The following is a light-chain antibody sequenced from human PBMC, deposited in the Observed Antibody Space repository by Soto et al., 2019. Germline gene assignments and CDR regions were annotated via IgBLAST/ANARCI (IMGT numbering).Light chain of an antibody. V-gene: IGKV3-15*01. CDR3: QQYNNWPRT. CDR1: QGLTTK. CDR2: GAS. Sequence: EIVMTQSPATLSVSPGEGATLSCRASQGLTTKLAWYQQKPGQAPRLLIYGASTRATGIPARFSGSGSGTEFTLTISSLQSEDFAVYYCQQYNNWPRTLGQGTKVDIK. J-gene: IGKJ1*01.